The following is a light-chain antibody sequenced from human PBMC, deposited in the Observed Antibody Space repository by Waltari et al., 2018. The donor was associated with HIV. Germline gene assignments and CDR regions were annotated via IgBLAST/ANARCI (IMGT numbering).Light chain of an antibody. CDR1: SPNIQ. Sequence: QSVLAQPPSVSVTPGQTVTISCSGSSPNIQWYQQLPGTAPKLLIYGNNQRSAGVPDRCSDCTSGASTSLAISGLRTEDESDYNCAAWGHNLGGPVTFAGGTKVTVL. CDR3: AAWGHNLGGPVT. CDR2: GNN. J-gene: IGLJ2*01. V-gene: IGLV1-47*01.